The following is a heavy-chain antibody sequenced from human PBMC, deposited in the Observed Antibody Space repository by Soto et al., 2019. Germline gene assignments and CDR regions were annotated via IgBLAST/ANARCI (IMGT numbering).Heavy chain of an antibody. V-gene: IGHV4-34*01. Sequence: PSETLSLTCAVYGGSFSGYYWSWIRQPPGKGLEWIGEINHSGSTNYNPSLKSRVTISVDTSKNQFSLKLSSVTAADTAVYYCARGYMVRGVLDYWGQGTLVTV. CDR2: INHSGST. CDR1: GGSFSGYY. CDR3: ARGYMVRGVLDY. D-gene: IGHD3-10*01. J-gene: IGHJ4*02.